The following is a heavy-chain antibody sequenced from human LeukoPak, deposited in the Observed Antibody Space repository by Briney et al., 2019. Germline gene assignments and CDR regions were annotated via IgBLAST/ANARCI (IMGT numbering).Heavy chain of an antibody. D-gene: IGHD2-15*01. CDR1: GFTVSSNY. J-gene: IGHJ6*02. CDR3: ARTPMFYFYGMDV. V-gene: IGHV3-66*01. CDR2: LYSGGNT. Sequence: PGGSLRLSCAASGFTVSSNYMNWVRQAPGKGLEWVSVLYSGGNTYYADSVKGRFTISRDNSKNTLYLQMNSLRAEDTAVYYCARTPMFYFYGMDVWGRGTTVTVSS.